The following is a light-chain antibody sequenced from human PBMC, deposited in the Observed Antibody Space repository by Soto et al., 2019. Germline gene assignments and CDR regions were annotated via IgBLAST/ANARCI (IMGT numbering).Light chain of an antibody. CDR3: QQSYSTPGT. Sequence: DIEMAESPSSLTASVVDRVTITCRASQSISSYLNWYQQKPGKAPKLLIYAASSLQSGVPSRFSGSGSGTDFTLTISSLQPEDFATYYCQQSYSTPGTFGPGTKVD. V-gene: IGKV1-39*01. CDR1: QSISSY. CDR2: AAS. J-gene: IGKJ3*01.